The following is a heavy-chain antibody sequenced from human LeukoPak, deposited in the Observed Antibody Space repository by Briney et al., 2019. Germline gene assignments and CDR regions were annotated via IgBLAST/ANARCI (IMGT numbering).Heavy chain of an antibody. J-gene: IGHJ3*02. D-gene: IGHD3-22*01. V-gene: IGHV3-23*01. CDR1: EFTFSNFA. Sequence: GGSLRLSCAASEFTFSNFAMSWVRQAPGKGLEWVSTISCSGDNTYYADSVKGRFTISRDNSKNTPSLHMNTLRAEDTAVYYCAKDLLQTFFFDSSGYYSDAFGMWGQGTMVTVSP. CDR2: ISCSGDNT. CDR3: AKDLLQTFFFDSSGYYSDAFGM.